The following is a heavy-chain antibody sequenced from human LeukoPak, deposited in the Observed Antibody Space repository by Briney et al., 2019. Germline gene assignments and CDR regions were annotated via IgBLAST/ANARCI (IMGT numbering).Heavy chain of an antibody. CDR2: MNPNSGNT. J-gene: IGHJ6*03. CDR1: GYTFTSYD. Sequence: ASVKVSCKASGYTFTSYDINWVRQATGQGLEWMGWMNPNSGNTGYARKFQGRVTITRNTSISTAYMELSSLRAEDTAVYYCAKDRCSSGIGCYYYYMDVWGKGTTVTISS. D-gene: IGHD6-19*01. V-gene: IGHV1-8*03. CDR3: AKDRCSSGIGCYYYYMDV.